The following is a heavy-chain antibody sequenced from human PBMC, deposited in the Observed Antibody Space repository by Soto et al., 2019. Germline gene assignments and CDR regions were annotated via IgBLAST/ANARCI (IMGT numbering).Heavy chain of an antibody. J-gene: IGHJ5*02. CDR2: MYYSGRT. CDR1: GGSISSFY. CDR3: ARGMYCSGGSCYSHWLDP. V-gene: IGHV4-59*01. Sequence: SETLSLTCTVSGGSISSFYWSWLRQPPGKGLECIGYMYYSGRTNYNPSLKSRVTISVDTSKNQFSLKLSSVTAADTAVYYCARGMYCSGGSCYSHWLDPWGQGTLVTVSS. D-gene: IGHD2-15*01.